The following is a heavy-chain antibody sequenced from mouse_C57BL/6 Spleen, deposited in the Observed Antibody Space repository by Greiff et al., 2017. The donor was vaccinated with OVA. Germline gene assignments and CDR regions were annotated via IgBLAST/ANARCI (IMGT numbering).Heavy chain of an antibody. J-gene: IGHJ3*01. Sequence: EVQLQESGGGLVQPGESLKLSCESNEYEFPSHDMSWVRKTPEKRLELVAAINSDGGSTYYPDTMERRFIISRDNTKKTLYLQMSSLRSEDTALEYCARQRYDGYSAWFAYWGQGTLVTVSA. V-gene: IGHV5-2*01. CDR2: INSDGGST. CDR3: ARQRYDGYSAWFAY. D-gene: IGHD2-3*01. CDR1: EYEFPSHD.